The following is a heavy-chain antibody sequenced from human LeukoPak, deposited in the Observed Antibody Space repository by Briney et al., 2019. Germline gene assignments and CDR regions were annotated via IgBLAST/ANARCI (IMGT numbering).Heavy chain of an antibody. CDR2: ISGSGGST. Sequence: PGGSLRLSCAASGFTFSSYAMSWVRQAPGKGLEWVSAISGSGGSTYYADSVKGRFTISRDNSKNTLYLQMNSLRAEDTAVYYCAKQSITIFGVVKWFDPWGQGTLVTVSS. D-gene: IGHD3-3*01. CDR1: GFTFSSYA. CDR3: AKQSITIFGVVKWFDP. J-gene: IGHJ5*02. V-gene: IGHV3-23*01.